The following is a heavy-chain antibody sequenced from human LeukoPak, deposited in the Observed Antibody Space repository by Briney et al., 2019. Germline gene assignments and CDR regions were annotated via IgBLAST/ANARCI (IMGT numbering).Heavy chain of an antibody. CDR2: IYSGGST. CDR3: AREARFGESMYYFDY. V-gene: IGHV3-53*01. CDR1: GFTVSSNY. Sequence: PGGSLRPSCAASGFTVSSNYMSWVRQAPGKGLEWVSVIYSGGSTYYADSVKGRFTISRDNSKNTLYLQMNSLRAEDTAVYYCAREARFGESMYYFDYWGQGTLVTVSS. J-gene: IGHJ4*02. D-gene: IGHD3-10*01.